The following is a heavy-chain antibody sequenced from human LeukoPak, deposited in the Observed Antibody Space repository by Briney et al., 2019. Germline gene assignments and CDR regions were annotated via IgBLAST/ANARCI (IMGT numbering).Heavy chain of an antibody. Sequence: GGSLRLSCAASGFTFSSYSMNWVRQAPGKGLEWVSSISSSSSYIYYADSVKGRFTISRDNAKNSLYLQMNSLRAEDTAVYYCARDLRPGDYLYCSSTSCYMGNAFDIWGQGTMVTVSS. CDR2: ISSSSSYI. CDR1: GFTFSSYS. CDR3: ARDLRPGDYLYCSSTSCYMGNAFDI. D-gene: IGHD2-2*02. J-gene: IGHJ3*02. V-gene: IGHV3-21*01.